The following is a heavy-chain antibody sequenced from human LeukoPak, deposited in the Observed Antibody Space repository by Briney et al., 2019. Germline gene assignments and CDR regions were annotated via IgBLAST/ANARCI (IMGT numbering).Heavy chain of an antibody. J-gene: IGHJ3*02. V-gene: IGHV4-61*02. D-gene: IGHD3-22*01. CDR2: ISSSGST. CDR1: GDSISSGDYY. CDR3: ARGPYSYDSSGAFDI. Sequence: SQTLSLTCTVSGDSISSGDYYWSWIRQPAGKGLEWIGRISSSGSTNYNPSLKSRVTISVDTSKNRFSLKLSSVTAADTAVYFCARGPYSYDSSGAFDIWGQGTMVTVSS.